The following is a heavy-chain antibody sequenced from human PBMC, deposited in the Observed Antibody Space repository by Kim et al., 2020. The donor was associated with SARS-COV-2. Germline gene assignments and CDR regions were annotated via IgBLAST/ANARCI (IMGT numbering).Heavy chain of an antibody. CDR2: ISWNSGTI. J-gene: IGHJ6*01. CDR3: AKSQIPMFYGGVYCM. D-gene: IGHD3-10*02. CDR1: GFTFDDYA. Sequence: GGSLRLSCAASGFTFDDYAMHWVRQAPGKGLEWVSGISWNSGTIGYADSVKGRFTISRDNAKNSLYLQMNSLRTEDTAFYYCAKSQIPMFYGGVYCM. V-gene: IGHV3-9*01.